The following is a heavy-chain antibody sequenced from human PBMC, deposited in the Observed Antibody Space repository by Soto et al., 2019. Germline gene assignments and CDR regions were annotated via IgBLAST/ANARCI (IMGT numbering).Heavy chain of an antibody. CDR1: GYTFTSYA. CDR3: ARDVGADTLYYYYGMDV. CDR2: INAGNGNT. Sequence: QVQLVQSGAEVKKPGASVKVSCKASGYTFTSYAMHWVRQAPGQRLEWMGWINAGNGNTKYSQKFQGRVTITRDTSASTAYMELSSLRSEDTAMYYCARDVGADTLYYYYGMDVWGQGTTVTVSS. J-gene: IGHJ6*02. D-gene: IGHD1-26*01. V-gene: IGHV1-3*01.